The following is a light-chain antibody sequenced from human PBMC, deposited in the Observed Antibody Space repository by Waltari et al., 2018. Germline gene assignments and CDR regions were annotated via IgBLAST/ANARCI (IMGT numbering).Light chain of an antibody. Sequence: QSALTQPRSVSGSPGQSVTIPCAGTGSDAGDFNSVSWYQQHPGNAPNLVIFDVTKRPSGFPDRFSGSKSGTSASLTVSGLQAEDEADYYCCSYAGIWVFGGGTKLTVL. CDR2: DVT. CDR3: CSYAGIWV. V-gene: IGLV2-11*01. CDR1: GSDAGDFNS. J-gene: IGLJ3*02.